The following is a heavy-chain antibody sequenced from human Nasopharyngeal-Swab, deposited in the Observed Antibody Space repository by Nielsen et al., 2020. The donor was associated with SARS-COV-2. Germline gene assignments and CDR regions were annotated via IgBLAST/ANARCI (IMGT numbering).Heavy chain of an antibody. CDR1: GGSFSSYY. V-gene: IGHV4-59*08. CDR2: IYYSGST. J-gene: IGHJ6*02. D-gene: IGHD6-6*01. CDR3: ARHSSSSLSPSFDYYYGMDV. Sequence: GSLRLSCAVYGGSFSSYYWSWIRQPPGKGLEWIGYIYYSGSTNYNPSLKSRVTISVDTSKNQFSLKLSSVTAADTAVYYCARHSSSSLSPSFDYYYGMDVWGQGTTVTVSS.